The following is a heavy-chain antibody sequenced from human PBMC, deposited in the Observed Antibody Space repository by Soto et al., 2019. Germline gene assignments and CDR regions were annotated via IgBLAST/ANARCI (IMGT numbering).Heavy chain of an antibody. Sequence: GASVKVSCKVSGYTLTELSMHWVRQAPGKGLEWMGGFDPEDGETIYAQKFQGRVTMTEDTSTDTAYMELSSLRSEDTAVYYCATDYCSGGSCYIPPAFAIWGQGTMVTVSS. CDR3: ATDYCSGGSCYIPPAFAI. CDR2: FDPEDGET. D-gene: IGHD2-15*01. V-gene: IGHV1-24*01. J-gene: IGHJ3*02. CDR1: GYTLTELS.